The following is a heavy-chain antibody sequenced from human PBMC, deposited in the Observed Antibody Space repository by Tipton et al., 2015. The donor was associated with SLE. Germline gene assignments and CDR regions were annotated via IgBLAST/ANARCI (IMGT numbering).Heavy chain of an antibody. V-gene: IGHV1-2*02. Sequence: QLVQSGAEVKKPGASVKVSCKASGYTFSDYYMHWVRQAPGQGLEWMGWINPKGGDTNYAQKFQGRVTMTRDTSISTAYLQWSSLKASDTAVYYCAKQGTGYEAFNIWGQGTMVTASS. D-gene: IGHD3/OR15-3a*01. CDR3: AKQGTGYEAFNI. CDR2: INPKGGDT. CDR1: GYTFSDYY. J-gene: IGHJ3*02.